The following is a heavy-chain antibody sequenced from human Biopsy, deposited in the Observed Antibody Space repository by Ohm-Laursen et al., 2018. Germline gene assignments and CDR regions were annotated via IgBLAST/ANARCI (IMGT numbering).Heavy chain of an antibody. Sequence: ASVKVSCNASGYTFTDYGVSWVRQAPGHGLEWMGWITTYNGNTNYAQKVQGRVTMTTDTSTSTAYMELRSLRSDDTAVYYCARDRGYYYYYGMDVWGQGTTVTVSS. D-gene: IGHD3-10*01. CDR3: ARDRGYYYYYGMDV. CDR2: ITTYNGNT. CDR1: GYTFTDYG. V-gene: IGHV1-18*01. J-gene: IGHJ6*02.